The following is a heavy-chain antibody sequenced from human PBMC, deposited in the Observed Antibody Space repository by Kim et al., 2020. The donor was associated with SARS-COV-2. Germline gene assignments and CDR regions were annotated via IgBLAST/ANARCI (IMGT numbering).Heavy chain of an antibody. D-gene: IGHD3-22*01. Sequence: GGSLRLSCAASGFTFSSYAMHWVRQAPGKGLEWVAVISYDGSNKYYADSVKGRFTISRDNSKNTLYLQMNSLRAEDTAVYYCARDHYYDSSGLFDYWGQGTLVTVSS. V-gene: IGHV3-30-3*01. J-gene: IGHJ4*02. CDR2: ISYDGSNK. CDR3: ARDHYYDSSGLFDY. CDR1: GFTFSSYA.